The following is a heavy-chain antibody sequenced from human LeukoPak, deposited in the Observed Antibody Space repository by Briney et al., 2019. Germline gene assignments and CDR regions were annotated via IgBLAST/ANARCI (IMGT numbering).Heavy chain of an antibody. D-gene: IGHD2-15*01. CDR2: ISGSGGST. CDR1: GFTFSSDA. CDR3: AQRFTLRGPCRGSCYSES. Sequence: GGSLRLSCAASGFTFSSDAMSWVRQAPGKGLGWVSAISGSGGSTYYADSVKGRFTISRDNSKNTLYLQMNSLRAEDTAGYYCAQRFTLRGPCRGSCYSESSGPGALVTVS. V-gene: IGHV3-23*01. J-gene: IGHJ5*02.